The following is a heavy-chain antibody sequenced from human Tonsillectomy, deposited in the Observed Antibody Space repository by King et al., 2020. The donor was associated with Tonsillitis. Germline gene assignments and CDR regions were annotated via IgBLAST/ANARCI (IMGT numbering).Heavy chain of an antibody. D-gene: IGHD1-26*01. CDR3: ARQTGAPDY. V-gene: IGHV4-34*01. CDR1: GGSFSGYY. Sequence: VQLPQWGAGLLKPSETLSLTCAVYGGSFSGYYWSWIRQPPGKGLEWIGEINHSGSTNYNPSLKSRVTISVDTSKNQFSLNLSSVTAADTAVYYCARQTGAPDYWGQGTLVTVSS. CDR2: INHSGST. J-gene: IGHJ4*02.